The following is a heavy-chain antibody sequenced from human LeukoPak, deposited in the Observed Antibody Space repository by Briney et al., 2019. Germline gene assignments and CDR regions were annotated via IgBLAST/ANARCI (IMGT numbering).Heavy chain of an antibody. CDR1: GFTFSSYA. CDR3: AKDKVVVGYSSSSCFGD. Sequence: PGGSLRLSCAASGFTFSSYAMSWVRQAPGKGLEWVSAISGSGGSTYYADSVKGRFTISRDNSKNTLYLQMNSLRAEDTAVYYCAKDKVVVGYSSSSCFGDWGQGTLVTVSS. J-gene: IGHJ4*02. CDR2: ISGSGGST. D-gene: IGHD6-6*01. V-gene: IGHV3-23*01.